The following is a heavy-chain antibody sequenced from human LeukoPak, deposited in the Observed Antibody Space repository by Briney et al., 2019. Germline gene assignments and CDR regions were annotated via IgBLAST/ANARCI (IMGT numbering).Heavy chain of an antibody. CDR1: GPTFSSYS. CDR2: ITASGGTT. CDR3: AKGSSSSRPYYFDF. V-gene: IGHV3-23*01. J-gene: IGHJ4*02. Sequence: GGSLRLSCEGSGPTFSSYSMSWVRQAPGRGLEWVSGITASGGTTYYADSVKGRLTISRDNSKNTLYLQMNSLRVEDTAVYYCAKGSSSSRPYYFDFWGQGTLVTVSS. D-gene: IGHD6-6*01.